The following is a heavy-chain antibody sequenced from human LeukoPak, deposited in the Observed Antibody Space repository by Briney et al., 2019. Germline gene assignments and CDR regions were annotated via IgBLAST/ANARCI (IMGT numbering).Heavy chain of an antibody. CDR1: GFTFSDYY. CDR2: ISSSGSTI. Sequence: GGSLRLSCAASGFTFSDYYMSWIRQAPGKGLEWVSYISSSGSTIYYADSVKGRFTISRDNAKNSLYLQMNSLRAEDTAVYYCAKRGTYGSHAFDIWGRGTTVSVSS. D-gene: IGHD2-8*01. V-gene: IGHV3-11*01. J-gene: IGHJ3*02. CDR3: AKRGTYGSHAFDI.